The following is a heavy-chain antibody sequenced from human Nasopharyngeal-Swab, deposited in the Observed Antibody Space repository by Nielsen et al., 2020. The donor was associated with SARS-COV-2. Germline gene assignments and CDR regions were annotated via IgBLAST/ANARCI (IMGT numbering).Heavy chain of an antibody. D-gene: IGHD3-10*01. CDR3: AKDPGGPYYYYGMDV. Sequence: GESLKISCAASGFSFSDFYMSWIRQAPGKGLEWVSYIHTSGTYTDYADSVKGRFTISRDNSKNTLYLQMNSLRAEDTAVYYCAKDPGGPYYYYGMDVWGQGTTVTVSS. CDR2: IHTSGTYT. V-gene: IGHV3-11*05. J-gene: IGHJ6*02. CDR1: GFSFSDFY.